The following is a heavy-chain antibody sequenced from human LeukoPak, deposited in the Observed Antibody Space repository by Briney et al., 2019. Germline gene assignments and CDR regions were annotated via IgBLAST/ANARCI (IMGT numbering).Heavy chain of an antibody. Sequence: GGALRLSCTASGFTLRNDTMRWVPQAPGRGLWSVSIISFDVKVKYYAGSVKGRFTISRDNSKNTLYLQMKTLRGEDAALYYCARERIAATGTNWLDPWGQGTLVTVSS. J-gene: IGHJ5*02. CDR3: ARERIAATGTNWLDP. CDR2: ISFDVKVK. CDR1: GFTLRNDT. D-gene: IGHD6-13*01. V-gene: IGHV3-30*01.